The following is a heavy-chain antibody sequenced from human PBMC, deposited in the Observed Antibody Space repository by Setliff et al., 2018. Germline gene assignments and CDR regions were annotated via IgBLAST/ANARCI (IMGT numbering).Heavy chain of an antibody. CDR3: ARENGDYDLDY. CDR1: GFSFSGYE. V-gene: IGHV3-48*03. CDR2: IGSSGNTI. J-gene: IGHJ4*02. Sequence: GESLKISCAASGFSFSGYEMSWVRQAPGKGLEWISYIGSSGNTIYYANSVKGRFTISRDNAKNSLFLQMNSLRAEDTAVYHCARENGDYDLDYWGQGALVTVSS. D-gene: IGHD4-17*01.